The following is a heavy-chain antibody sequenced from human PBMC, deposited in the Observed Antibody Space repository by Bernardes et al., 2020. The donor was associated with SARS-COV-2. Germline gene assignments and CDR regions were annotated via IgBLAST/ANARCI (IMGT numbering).Heavy chain of an antibody. Sequence: GGSLLLSCAASGFTFSSYAMTWFRQAPGKGLEWVSTISASGSNTFYAESLQGRFTISRDNSGNSLHLHLSRLKTGDTAMYYCAKGTTASGRNNVDFWGRGSLLTVSS. D-gene: IGHD1-1*01. J-gene: IGHJ4*02. CDR2: ISASGSNT. V-gene: IGHV3-23*01. CDR1: GFTFSSYA. CDR3: AKGTTASGRNNVDF.